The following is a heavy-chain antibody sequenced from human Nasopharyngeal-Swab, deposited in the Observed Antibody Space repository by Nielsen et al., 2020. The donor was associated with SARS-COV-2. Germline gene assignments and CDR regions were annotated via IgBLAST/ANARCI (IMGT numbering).Heavy chain of an antibody. CDR1: GYTFTAFS. J-gene: IGHJ4*02. V-gene: IGHV1-2*06. D-gene: IGHD5-24*01. CDR2: ISTNSGGT. Sequence: ASVKVSCKASGYTFTAFSIHWVRQSPGQGLEWVGRISTNSGGTLYAQRFRGRVTMTRDTSVATAYMELSDLRSDDTAVYYCARDTPASRGDYWGQGTLVTVSS. CDR3: ARDTPASRGDY.